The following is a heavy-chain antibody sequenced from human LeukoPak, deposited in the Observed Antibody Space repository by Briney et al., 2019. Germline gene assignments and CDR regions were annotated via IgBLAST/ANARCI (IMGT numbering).Heavy chain of an antibody. CDR2: ISGSGGSI. J-gene: IGHJ4*02. CDR3: ANRSAPWWELLD. Sequence: GGSLRLSCAASGFAFTSYAMNWVRQAPGKGLEWVSVISGSGGSIYYTESVKGRFTISKDNSKNTLYLQMNNLRAEDTAVYYCANRSAPWWELLDWGQGTLVTVSS. CDR1: GFAFTSYA. V-gene: IGHV3-23*01. D-gene: IGHD1-26*01.